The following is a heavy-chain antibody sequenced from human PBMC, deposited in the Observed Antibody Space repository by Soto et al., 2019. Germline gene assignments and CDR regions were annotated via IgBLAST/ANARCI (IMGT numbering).Heavy chain of an antibody. Sequence: PGGSLRLSCTASGFTFGDYVLSWFRQAPGKGLEWVGFIRNKGYGETTEYAASVKGRFTISRDDSKSIAYLQMNSLKSEDTAVYYCTRADTQRIVARFGRFDPWGQGTLVTVSS. CDR2: IRNKGYGETT. D-gene: IGHD5-12*01. CDR3: TRADTQRIVARFGRFDP. CDR1: GFTFGDYV. J-gene: IGHJ5*02. V-gene: IGHV3-49*03.